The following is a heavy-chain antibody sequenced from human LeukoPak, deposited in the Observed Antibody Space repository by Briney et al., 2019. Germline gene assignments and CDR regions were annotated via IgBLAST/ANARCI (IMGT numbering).Heavy chain of an antibody. Sequence: SQTLSLTCTVSGGSISSGSYYWSWLRQPPGKGLEWIGYIYYSGSTNYNPSLKSRVTISVDTSKNQFSLKLSSVTAADTAVYYCARLRTYYYDSSGYYLFDYWGQGTLVTVSS. V-gene: IGHV4-61*01. CDR2: IYYSGST. D-gene: IGHD3-22*01. CDR1: GGSISSGSYY. CDR3: ARLRTYYYDSSGYYLFDY. J-gene: IGHJ4*02.